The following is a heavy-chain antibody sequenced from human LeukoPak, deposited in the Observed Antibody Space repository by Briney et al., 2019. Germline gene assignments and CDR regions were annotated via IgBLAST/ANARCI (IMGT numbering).Heavy chain of an antibody. CDR2: INPNSGGT. J-gene: IGHJ4*02. CDR1: GYTFTGYY. CDR3: AVLLTMVRGASFDY. V-gene: IGHV1-2*02. Sequence: EASVKVSCKASGYTFTGYYMHWVRQAPGQGLEWMGWINPNSGGTNYAQKFQGRVTMTRDTSISTAYMELSRLRSEDTAVYYCAVLLTMVRGASFDYWGQGTLVTVSS. D-gene: IGHD3-10*01.